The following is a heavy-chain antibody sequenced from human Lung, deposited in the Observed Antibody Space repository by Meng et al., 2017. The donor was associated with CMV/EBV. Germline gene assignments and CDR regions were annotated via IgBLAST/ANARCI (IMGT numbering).Heavy chain of an antibody. D-gene: IGHD3-10*01. CDR1: GGSLNNYY. CDR3: ARLSRGVVLLDLYYGLDV. V-gene: IGHV4-34*01. J-gene: IGHJ6*02. Sequence: SXTXSLXXAVYGGSLNNYYWSWIRQPPGKGLEWIGEVSDSEGTTYNPSLKNRVTISLDISKRQFSLHLRSVTAADTAVYFCARLSRGVVLLDLYYGLDVWXQGTXVTVSS. CDR2: VSDSEGT.